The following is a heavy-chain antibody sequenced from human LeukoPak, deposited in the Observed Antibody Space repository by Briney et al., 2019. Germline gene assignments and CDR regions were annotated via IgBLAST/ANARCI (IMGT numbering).Heavy chain of an antibody. CDR1: GFTFSSYA. CDR2: ISYDGSNK. CDR3: AKGGDSGYDSWFDY. D-gene: IGHD5-12*01. V-gene: IGHV3-30*04. Sequence: GGSLRLSCAASGFTFSSYAMHWVRQAPGKGLEWVAVISYDGSNKYYADSVKGRFTISRDNSKNTLYLQMNSLRAEDTAVYYCAKGGDSGYDSWFDYWGQGTLVTVSS. J-gene: IGHJ4*02.